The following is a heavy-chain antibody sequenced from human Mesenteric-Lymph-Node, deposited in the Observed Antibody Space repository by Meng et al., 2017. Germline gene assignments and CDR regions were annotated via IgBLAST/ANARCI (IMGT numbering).Heavy chain of an antibody. CDR1: GGSLGSRNW. Sequence: QWQLQASGPGLVKPSGTLSLTGAVSGGSLGSRNWWSWVRQPPGKGLEWIGEIYHSGSTNYNPSLKSRVTISVDESKNQFSLRLSSVTAADTAVYYCARVGAYCGGDCYHPRWGQGTLVTVSS. CDR3: ARVGAYCGGDCYHPR. CDR2: IYHSGST. D-gene: IGHD2-21*02. J-gene: IGHJ4*02. V-gene: IGHV4-4*02.